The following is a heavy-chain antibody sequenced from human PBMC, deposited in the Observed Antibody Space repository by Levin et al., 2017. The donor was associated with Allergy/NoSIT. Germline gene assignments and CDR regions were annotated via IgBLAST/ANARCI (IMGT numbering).Heavy chain of an antibody. CDR1: GFTFSSYA. D-gene: IGHD3-10*01. CDR2: ISYDGSNK. CDR3: ARGGYYGSGRHYDDAFDI. Sequence: GGSLRLSCAASGFTFSSYAMHWVRQAPGKGLEWVAVISYDGSNKYYADSVKGRFTISRDNSKNTLYLQMNSLRAEDTAVYYCARGGYYGSGRHYDDAFDIWGQGTMVTVSS. J-gene: IGHJ3*02. V-gene: IGHV3-30-3*01.